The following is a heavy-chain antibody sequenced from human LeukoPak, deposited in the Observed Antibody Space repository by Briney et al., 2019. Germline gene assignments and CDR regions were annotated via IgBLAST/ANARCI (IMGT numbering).Heavy chain of an antibody. CDR3: AKVHDDYSNYYFDY. Sequence: GGSLRLSCEASGFTFGSYAMYWVRQAPGKGLEWVSAISGSGGSTYYADSVKGRFTISRDNSKNTLYLQMNSLRAEDTAVYYCAKVHDDYSNYYFDYWGQGTLVTVSS. CDR2: ISGSGGST. J-gene: IGHJ4*02. D-gene: IGHD4-11*01. V-gene: IGHV3-23*01. CDR1: GFTFGSYA.